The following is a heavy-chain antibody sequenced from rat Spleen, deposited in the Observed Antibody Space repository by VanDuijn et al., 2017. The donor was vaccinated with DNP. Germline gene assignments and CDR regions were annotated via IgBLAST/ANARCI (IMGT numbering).Heavy chain of an antibody. CDR1: GFTFSNHG. D-gene: IGHD4-3*01. CDR3: VRWNSGHFDY. V-gene: IGHV5S13*01. J-gene: IGHJ2*01. Sequence: EVQLVESGRGLVQPGRSLKLSCAASGFTFSNHGMAWVRQAPAKGLEWVAYIGSAAYAPYYGDSVKGRFTISRDNAKSTLYLQMNSLRSEDMATYYCVRWNSGHFDYWGQGVMVTVSS. CDR2: IGSAAYAP.